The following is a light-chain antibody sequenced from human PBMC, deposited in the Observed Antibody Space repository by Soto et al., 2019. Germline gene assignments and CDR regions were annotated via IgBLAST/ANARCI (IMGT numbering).Light chain of an antibody. CDR3: QQYRNWPPIT. CDR2: DAS. CDR1: QSVSISY. Sequence: ESVLTQSPGTLSLSPGERATLSCRASQSVSISYLAWYQQKPGQAPRLLIYDASSRATGIPVRFSGSGSGTEFTLTISSLKSEDFAVYYCQQYRNWPPITFGQGTRLEIK. V-gene: IGKV3D-20*02. J-gene: IGKJ5*01.